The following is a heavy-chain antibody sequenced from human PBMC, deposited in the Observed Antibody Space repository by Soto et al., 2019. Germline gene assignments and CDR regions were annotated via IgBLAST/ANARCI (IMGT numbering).Heavy chain of an antibody. CDR1: GYAFTTYG. V-gene: IGHV1-18*01. J-gene: IGHJ5*02. D-gene: IGHD5-18*01. CDR3: ARRGYTDVWWFDP. CDR2: INTYNGNT. Sequence: QVQLEQSGAEVKKPGASVKVSCKASGYAFTTYGITWVRQAPGQGLEWVGWINTYNGNTNYAQKLQGRITLTTDTSTTTAYMELRSLSSDDAAVYYCARRGYTDVWWFDPWGQGTLVTVSS.